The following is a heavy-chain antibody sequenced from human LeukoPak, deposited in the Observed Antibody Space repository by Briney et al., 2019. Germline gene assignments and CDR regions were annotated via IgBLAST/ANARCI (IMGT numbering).Heavy chain of an antibody. CDR1: GFTFSTYG. CDR2: ISGSGTST. V-gene: IGHV3-23*01. D-gene: IGHD3-10*01. Sequence: PGGSLRLSCAASGFTFSTYGMSWVRQAPGKGLEWVSAISGSGTSTYYADSVKGRFTISRDNSKNTLYLQMNSLRAEDTAVYYCAKPDSGIGSPPFDYWGQGTLVTVSS. J-gene: IGHJ4*02. CDR3: AKPDSGIGSPPFDY.